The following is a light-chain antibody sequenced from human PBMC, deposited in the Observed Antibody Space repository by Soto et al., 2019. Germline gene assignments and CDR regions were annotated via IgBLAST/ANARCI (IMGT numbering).Light chain of an antibody. CDR3: SSYTSSSTGV. CDR1: SSDVGGYNY. CDR2: DVS. V-gene: IGLV2-14*01. Sequence: QSALTQPASVSGSPGQSITIPCTGTSSDVGGYNYVSWYQQHPGKAPKLMIYDVSNRPSGVSNRFSGSKSGNTASLTISGLQAEDEADYYCSSYTSSSTGVFGTGTKLTVL. J-gene: IGLJ1*01.